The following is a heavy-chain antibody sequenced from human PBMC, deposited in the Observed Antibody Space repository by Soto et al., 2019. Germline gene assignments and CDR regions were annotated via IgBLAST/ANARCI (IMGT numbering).Heavy chain of an antibody. CDR1: ECTLSSYA. Sequence: AGGSLRLPCAASECTLSSYAMTWVRQAPGKGLEWVSYISSSSSTIYYADSVRGRFTISRDNAKNTLYLQMNSVKADDTAVYYCVRDRGKSDTFNIWGRGTMVTVS. D-gene: IGHD3-10*01. V-gene: IGHV3-48*04. J-gene: IGHJ3*02. CDR2: ISSSSSTI. CDR3: VRDRGKSDTFNI.